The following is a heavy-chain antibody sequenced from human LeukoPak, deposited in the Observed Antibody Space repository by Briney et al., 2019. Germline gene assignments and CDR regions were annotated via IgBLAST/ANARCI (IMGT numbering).Heavy chain of an antibody. Sequence: GGSLRLSCAASGFTFSSYSMNWVRQAPGKGLEWVSFISSSSSYIYYADSVKGRFTISRDNAKNSLYLQMNSLRAEDTAVYYCARGRNLGYCSGGSCYSSWFDPWGQGTLVTVSS. V-gene: IGHV3-21*01. CDR3: ARGRNLGYCSGGSCYSSWFDP. J-gene: IGHJ5*02. D-gene: IGHD2-15*01. CDR1: GFTFSSYS. CDR2: ISSSSSYI.